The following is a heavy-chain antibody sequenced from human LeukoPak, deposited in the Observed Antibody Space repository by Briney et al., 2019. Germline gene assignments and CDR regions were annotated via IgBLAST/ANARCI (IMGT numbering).Heavy chain of an antibody. CDR1: GDSISSYY. Sequence: PSETLSLTCTVSGDSISSYYWSWIRQPPGKGLEWIGYMYYTGSTTYNPSLKSRVIMSVDTSKNQLSLKLSSVTAADTAVYYCASRPIPVDIFDSWAREPWSPSPQ. CDR2: MYYTGST. CDR3: ASRPIPVDIFDS. J-gene: IGHJ4*02. D-gene: IGHD6-19*01. V-gene: IGHV4-59*08.